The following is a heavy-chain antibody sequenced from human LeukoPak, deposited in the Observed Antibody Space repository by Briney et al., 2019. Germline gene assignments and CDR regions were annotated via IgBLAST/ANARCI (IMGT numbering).Heavy chain of an antibody. CDR2: ISAYNGNT. J-gene: IGHJ3*02. CDR1: GYTFTSYG. V-gene: IGHV1-18*01. D-gene: IGHD4-17*01. Sequence: GASVKVSCKASGYTFTSYGISWVRQAPGQGLEWMGWISAYNGNTNYAQKLQGRVTMTTDTSTSTAYMDLRSLRSDDTAVYYCARGWVSEHDYGDLDAFDIWGQGTMVTVSS. CDR3: ARGWVSEHDYGDLDAFDI.